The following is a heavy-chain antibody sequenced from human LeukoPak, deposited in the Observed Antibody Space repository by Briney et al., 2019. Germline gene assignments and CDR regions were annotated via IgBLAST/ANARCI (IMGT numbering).Heavy chain of an antibody. J-gene: IGHJ3*02. CDR3: ARGGSGSVSAFDI. CDR1: GYTFSSYG. D-gene: IGHD3-10*01. Sequence: ASVKVSCKASGYTFSSYGITWVRQAPGQGLEWMGWISGYNDNTNYAQKLQGRVTMTTDTSTSTAYMGLRSLRSDDTAVYYCARGGSGSVSAFDIWSQGTMVTVSS. V-gene: IGHV1-18*01. CDR2: ISGYNDNT.